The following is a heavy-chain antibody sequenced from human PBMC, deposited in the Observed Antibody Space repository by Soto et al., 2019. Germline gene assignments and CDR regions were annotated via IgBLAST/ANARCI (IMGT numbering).Heavy chain of an antibody. V-gene: IGHV1-46*01. J-gene: IGHJ4*02. CDR3: ARARLIRGGNDYYYPFDY. CDR1: AYTFTNYY. D-gene: IGHD3-22*01. CDR2: IDPSGGST. Sequence: ASVKVSCKASAYTFTNYYMHWVRQAPGQGLEWMGIIDPSGGSTTYAQKFQGRVTMTRVTSTSTVYMELSSLRSEDTAVYYCARARLIRGGNDYYYPFDYWGQGTLVTVSS.